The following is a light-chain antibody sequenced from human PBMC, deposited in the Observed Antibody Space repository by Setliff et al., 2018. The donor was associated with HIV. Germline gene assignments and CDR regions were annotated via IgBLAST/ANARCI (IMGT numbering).Light chain of an antibody. CDR2: EVS. Sequence: QSVLTQPASVSGSPGQSITISCTGTSSDVGSYNLVSWYQQHPGKAPKLMIYEVSNRPSGVSSRFSASKSGNTASLTISGLQTEDEADYYCSSYTNITTRVFGTGTKVTVL. J-gene: IGLJ1*01. V-gene: IGLV2-14*02. CDR3: SSYTNITTRV. CDR1: SSDVGSYNL.